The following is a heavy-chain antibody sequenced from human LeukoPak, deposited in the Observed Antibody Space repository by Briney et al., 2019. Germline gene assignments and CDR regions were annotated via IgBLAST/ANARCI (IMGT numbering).Heavy chain of an antibody. J-gene: IGHJ4*02. V-gene: IGHV1-69*06. CDR1: GDTFSSYA. Sequence: GASVKVSCKASGDTFSSYAISWVRQAPGQGLEWMGGIIPIFGTANYAQKFQGRVTITADKSTSTAYMELNSLRSEDTAVYDCATSHGDGYNYFDYWGQGTLVTVSS. D-gene: IGHD5-24*01. CDR2: IIPIFGTA. CDR3: ATSHGDGYNYFDY.